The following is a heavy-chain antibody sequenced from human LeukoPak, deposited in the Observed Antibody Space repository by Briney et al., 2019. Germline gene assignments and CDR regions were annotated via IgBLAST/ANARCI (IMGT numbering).Heavy chain of an antibody. V-gene: IGHV3-11*04. CDR3: ARDGYSGYLLYYYYYMDV. D-gene: IGHD5-12*01. CDR2: ISSSGSTI. CDR1: GFTFSDYY. J-gene: IGHJ6*03. Sequence: PGGSLRLSCAASGFTFSDYYMSWIRQAPGKGLEWVSYISSSGSTIYYADSVKGRFTISRDNAKNSLYLQMNSLRAEDTAVYYCARDGYSGYLLYYYYYMDVWGKGTTVTVSS.